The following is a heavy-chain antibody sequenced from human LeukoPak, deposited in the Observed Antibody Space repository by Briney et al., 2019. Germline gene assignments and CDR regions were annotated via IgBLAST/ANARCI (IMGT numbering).Heavy chain of an antibody. V-gene: IGHV4-30-2*01. CDR3: ARATPTTGLDY. CDR2: IYHSGST. D-gene: IGHD4-11*01. CDR1: GGSISSGGYS. J-gene: IGHJ4*02. Sequence: PSQTLSLTCAVSGGSISSGGYSWSWIRQPPGKGLEWIGYIYHSGSTYYNPSLKSRVTISVGRSKNQFSLKLSSVTAADTAVYYCARATPTTGLDYWGQGTLVTVSS.